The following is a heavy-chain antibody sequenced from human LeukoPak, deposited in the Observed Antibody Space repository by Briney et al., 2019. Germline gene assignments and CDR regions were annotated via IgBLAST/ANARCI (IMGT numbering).Heavy chain of an antibody. CDR3: AREREYYYDSSGYYDSFDY. CDR1: GFTFSSYG. V-gene: IGHV3-33*01. J-gene: IGHJ4*02. CDR2: IWYDGSNE. Sequence: GGSLRLSCAASGFTFSSYGMHWVRQAPGKGLEWVALIWYDGSNEYYADSVKGRFIISRDNSRNTAILQMNSLRAEDTAVYYCAREREYYYDSSGYYDSFDYWGQGTLVTVSS. D-gene: IGHD3-22*01.